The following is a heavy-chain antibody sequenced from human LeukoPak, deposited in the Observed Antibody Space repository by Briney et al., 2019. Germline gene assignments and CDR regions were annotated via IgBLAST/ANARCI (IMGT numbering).Heavy chain of an antibody. D-gene: IGHD2-15*01. CDR2: INHSGST. J-gene: IGHJ5*02. CDR1: GGSFSGYY. CDR3: ARGPLVVVVAARWFDP. V-gene: IGHV4-34*01. Sequence: PSETLSLTCAVYGGSFSGYYWSWIRQPPGKGLECIGEINHSGSTNYNPSLESRVTISVDTSKNQFSLKLSSVTAADTAVYYCARGPLVVVVAARWFDPWGQGTLVTVSS.